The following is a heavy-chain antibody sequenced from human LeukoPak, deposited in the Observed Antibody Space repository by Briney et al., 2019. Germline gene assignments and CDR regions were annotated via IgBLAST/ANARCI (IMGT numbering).Heavy chain of an antibody. CDR1: GYTFTSYG. J-gene: IGHJ6*03. CDR3: ARDTQLWGYMDV. V-gene: IGHV1-18*01. CDR2: ISVYNGNT. Sequence: ASVKVSCKASGYTFTSYGISWVRQAPGQGLEWMGWISVYNGNTNYAQKLQGRVTMTTDTSTSTAYMELRSLRSDDTAVYYCARDTQLWGYMDVWGKGTTVTVSS. D-gene: IGHD5-18*01.